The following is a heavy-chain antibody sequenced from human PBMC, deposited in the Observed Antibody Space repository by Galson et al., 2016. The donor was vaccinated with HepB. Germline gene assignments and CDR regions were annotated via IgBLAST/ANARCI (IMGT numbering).Heavy chain of an antibody. J-gene: IGHJ4*02. D-gene: IGHD2-2*01. CDR2: IWYDGSNK. CDR1: GFTFSSYG. CDR3: ARENTVAVPAALDY. Sequence: SLRLSCAASGFTFSSYGMHWVRQAPGKGLEWVAVIWYDGSNKYYADSVKGRFTISRDNSKNTLYLQMNSLRAEDTAVYYCARENTVAVPAALDYWGQGTLVTVSS. V-gene: IGHV3-33*01.